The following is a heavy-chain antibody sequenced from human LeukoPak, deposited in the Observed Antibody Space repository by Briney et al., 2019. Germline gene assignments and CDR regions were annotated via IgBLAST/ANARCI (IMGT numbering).Heavy chain of an antibody. J-gene: IGHJ4*02. CDR1: GFTFSSYA. V-gene: IGHV3-64D*06. Sequence: PGGSLRLSCSASGFTFSSYAMHWVRQAPGKGLEYVSAISSNGGSTYYADSVKGRFTISRDNSKNTLYLQMSSLRAEDTAVYYCVKGVVVPAAMFDYWGQGTLVTVSP. CDR3: VKGVVVPAAMFDY. CDR2: ISSNGGST. D-gene: IGHD2-2*01.